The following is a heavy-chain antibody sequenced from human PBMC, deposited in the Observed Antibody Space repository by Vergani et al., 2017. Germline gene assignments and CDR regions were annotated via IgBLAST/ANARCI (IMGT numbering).Heavy chain of an antibody. V-gene: IGHV3-23*01. Sequence: EVQLLESGGGLVQPGGSLRLSCAASGFTFSSYAMSWVRQAPGKGLEWVSAISGSGGSTYYADSVKGRFTISRDNSKNTLYLQMISLRAEDTAVYYCAKVGYSYGFDFGXFDYWGQGTLVTVSS. CDR2: ISGSGGST. CDR1: GFTFSSYA. J-gene: IGHJ4*02. CDR3: AKVGYSYGFDFGXFDY. D-gene: IGHD5-18*01.